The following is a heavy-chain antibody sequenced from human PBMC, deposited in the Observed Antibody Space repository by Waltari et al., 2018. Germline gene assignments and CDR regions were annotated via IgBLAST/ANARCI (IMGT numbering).Heavy chain of an antibody. Sequence: HVQLVQSGTAIKKPGASVKLYCKASGYTFTDYFIHWVRQAPGQGLELMGWLNPKSGGTYSAQSFQGRLAMTSDTAITTAYMEVNNLRSDDTAIYYCSRVPLLVAGPNYFDLWGQGTLVTVSS. CDR1: GYTFTDYF. D-gene: IGHD6-19*01. CDR2: LNPKSGGT. V-gene: IGHV1-2*02. J-gene: IGHJ4*02. CDR3: SRVPLLVAGPNYFDL.